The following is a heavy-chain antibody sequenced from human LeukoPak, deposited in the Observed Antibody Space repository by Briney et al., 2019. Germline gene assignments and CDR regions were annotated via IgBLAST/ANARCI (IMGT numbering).Heavy chain of an antibody. CDR3: ARGCAGTTCYGWFDP. J-gene: IGHJ5*02. CDR2: ISSSGSTI. CDR1: GFTFSYYN. D-gene: IGHD2-2*01. V-gene: IGHV3-48*04. Sequence: GGSLRLSCAASGFTFSYYNMNWVRQAPGKGLEWVSHISSSGSTIYSADSVKGRFAISRDNTKNSLYLQMNSLRAEDTALYYCARGCAGTTCYGWFDPWGQGTPVTVSS.